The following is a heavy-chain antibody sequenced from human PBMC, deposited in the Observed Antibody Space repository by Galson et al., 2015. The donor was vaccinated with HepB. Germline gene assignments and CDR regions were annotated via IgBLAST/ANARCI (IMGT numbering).Heavy chain of an antibody. V-gene: IGHV3-7*03. Sequence: SLRLSCAASGFTLSSNWMIWVRQAPGKGLEWVANIKHDGSEKYYVDSVKGRFTISRDNAKNLLYLQMNSLRAEDTAVYYCARARGMNVWGHGTTVTVSS. CDR2: IKHDGSEK. CDR1: GFTLSSNW. CDR3: ARARGMNV. J-gene: IGHJ6*02.